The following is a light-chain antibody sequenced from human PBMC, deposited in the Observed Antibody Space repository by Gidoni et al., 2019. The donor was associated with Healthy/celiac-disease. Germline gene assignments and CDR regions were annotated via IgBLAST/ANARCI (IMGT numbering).Light chain of an antibody. V-gene: IGLV2-11*01. CDR3: CSYAGSYTFRV. Sequence: QSALTQPRSVSGSPGQPVTISCTGTSSDVGGYNYVSWSQPHPGKAPNLMIYDVSKRPSGVPVRFSGSKSGNTAALTIAGLQAEDEADYYCCSYAGSYTFRVFGGGTKLTVL. CDR1: SSDVGGYNY. J-gene: IGLJ2*01. CDR2: DVS.